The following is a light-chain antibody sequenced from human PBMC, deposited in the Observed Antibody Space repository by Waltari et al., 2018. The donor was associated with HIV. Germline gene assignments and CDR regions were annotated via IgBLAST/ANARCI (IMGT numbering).Light chain of an antibody. Sequence: IVLTQSPATLSLSPGERATLSCGASQSVRSRYLAWYQQKPGLAPRLLIYDASSRAAGIPDKFSGSGSGTDFTLTISRLEPEDFAVYYCQQYGNSPPTFGQGTKVEIK. CDR1: QSVRSRY. CDR3: QQYGNSPPT. V-gene: IGKV3D-20*01. CDR2: DAS. J-gene: IGKJ1*01.